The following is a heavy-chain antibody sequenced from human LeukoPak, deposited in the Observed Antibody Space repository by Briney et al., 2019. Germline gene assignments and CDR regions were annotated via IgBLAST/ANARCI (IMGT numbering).Heavy chain of an antibody. D-gene: IGHD1-1*01. CDR2: IYYSGST. Sequence: SETLSLTCTVSGGSISSYYWSWIRQPPVKGLEWIGYIYYSGSTNYNPSLKSRVTISVDTSKNQFSLKLSSVTAADTAVYYCARTLLEYYFDYWGQGTLVTVSS. CDR1: GGSISSYY. CDR3: ARTLLEYYFDY. J-gene: IGHJ4*02. V-gene: IGHV4-59*01.